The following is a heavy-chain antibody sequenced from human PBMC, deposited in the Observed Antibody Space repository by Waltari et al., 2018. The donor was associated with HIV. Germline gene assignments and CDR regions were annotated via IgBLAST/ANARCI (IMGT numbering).Heavy chain of an antibody. D-gene: IGHD3-22*01. CDR3: ARDTYYYDRMGAFDI. Sequence: QVQLQESGPGLVKPSETLSLTCTVSGGSISSSYWSWIRQPPGKGLEWIGYIYYSGSNNYNPSLKSRVTISVDTSKNQFSLKLSSVTAADTAVYYCARDTYYYDRMGAFDIWGQGTMVTVSS. J-gene: IGHJ3*02. CDR1: GGSISSSY. CDR2: IYYSGSN. V-gene: IGHV4-59*01.